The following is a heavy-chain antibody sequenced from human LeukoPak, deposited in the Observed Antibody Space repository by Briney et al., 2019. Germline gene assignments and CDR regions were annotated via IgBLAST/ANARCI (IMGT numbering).Heavy chain of an antibody. CDR1: GYSISSGYY. J-gene: IGHJ3*02. CDR3: ARDRSGYYSDAFDI. D-gene: IGHD2/OR15-2a*01. V-gene: IGHV4-38-2*02. Sequence: PSETLSLTCTVSGYSISSGYYWGWIRQPPGKGLEWIGSIYHSGSTYYNPSLKSRVTISVDKSTNQFSLKLSSVTAADTAVYYCARDRSGYYSDAFDIWGQGTMVTVSS. CDR2: IYHSGST.